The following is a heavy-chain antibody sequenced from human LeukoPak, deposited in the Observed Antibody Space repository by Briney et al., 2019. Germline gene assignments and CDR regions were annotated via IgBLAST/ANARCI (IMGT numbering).Heavy chain of an antibody. Sequence: GGSLRLSCSASGFTFSSYGMHWVRQAPGKGLEWVAVISYDGSNKYYADSVKGRFTISRDNSKNTLYLQMNSPRAEDTAVYYCAKDWDKVRYFDWSPFDYWGQGTLVTVSS. D-gene: IGHD3-9*01. J-gene: IGHJ4*02. CDR1: GFTFSSYG. CDR3: AKDWDKVRYFDWSPFDY. CDR2: ISYDGSNK. V-gene: IGHV3-30*18.